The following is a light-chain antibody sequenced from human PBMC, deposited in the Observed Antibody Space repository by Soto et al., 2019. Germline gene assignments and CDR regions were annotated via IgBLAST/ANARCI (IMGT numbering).Light chain of an antibody. CDR3: QQYNSYSRT. J-gene: IGKJ1*01. CDR2: KAS. V-gene: IGKV1-5*03. CDR1: QSISSW. Sequence: DIQITQSPSTLSSYLLDIVTITCRASQSISSWLAWYQQKPGKAPKLLIYKASSLESGVPSRFSGSGSGTEFTLTISSLQPDDFATYYCQQYNSYSRTFGQGTKVDIK.